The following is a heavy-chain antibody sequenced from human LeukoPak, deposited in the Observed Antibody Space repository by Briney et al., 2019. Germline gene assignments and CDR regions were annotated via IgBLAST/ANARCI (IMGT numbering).Heavy chain of an antibody. D-gene: IGHD3/OR15-3a*01. CDR1: GFTFGSYA. Sequence: GGSLRLSCAASGFTFGSYAMTWVRQAPGKGLEWVSSISGNGGNTYYAGSVKGRFTISRDNSKNTLYLQMNSLRAEDRAVYYCAKQYSDFWSGNPNWGQGTLVTVSS. J-gene: IGHJ4*02. V-gene: IGHV3-23*01. CDR2: ISGNGGNT. CDR3: AKQYSDFWSGNPN.